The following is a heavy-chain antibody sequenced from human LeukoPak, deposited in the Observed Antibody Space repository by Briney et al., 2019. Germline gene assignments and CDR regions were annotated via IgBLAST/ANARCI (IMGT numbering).Heavy chain of an antibody. CDR1: GFTFDDYA. D-gene: IGHD6-19*01. CDR2: ISWNSGSI. V-gene: IGHV3-9*03. J-gene: IGHJ4*02. Sequence: GRSLRLSCAASGFTFDDYAMHWVRQAPGKGLEWVSGISWNSGSIGYADSVKGRFTISRDNAKNSLYLQMNSLRAEDMALYYCAGSPYSSGWSTFYYWGQGTLVTVSS. CDR3: AGSPYSSGWSTFYY.